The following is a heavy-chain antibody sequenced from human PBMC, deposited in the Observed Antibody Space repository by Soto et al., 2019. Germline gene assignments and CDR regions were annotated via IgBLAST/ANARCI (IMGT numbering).Heavy chain of an antibody. CDR2: IYHSGST. Sequence: QVQLQESGPGLVKPSGTLSLTCAVSGGSISSSXXXXXGRQPPGKGLEWIGEIYHSGSTNYNPSLKSRVXXXXXXXXXXXXXXXXXXXXXXXXXXXCARXXXSYXYGMDVWGQGTTVTVSS. J-gene: IGHJ6*02. V-gene: IGHV4-4*02. CDR3: ARXXXSYXYGMDV. CDR1: GGSISSSXX.